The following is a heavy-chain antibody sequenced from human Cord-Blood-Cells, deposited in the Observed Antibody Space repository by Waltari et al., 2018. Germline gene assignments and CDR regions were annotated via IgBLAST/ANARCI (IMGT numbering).Heavy chain of an antibody. CDR2: INPNSGGT. CDR1: GYTFTGYY. D-gene: IGHD3-22*01. CDR3: ARVLAYYYDSSGYYFDY. J-gene: IGHJ4*02. Sequence: QVQLVQSGAEVKKPGASVKVSCKASGYTFTGYYMHWVRQAPGQGLEWMGWINPNSGGTNYAQKFQGRVTMTRDTSISTAYMELSRLRSDDTAVYYCARVLAYYYDSSGYYFDYWGQGTLVTVSS. V-gene: IGHV1-2*02.